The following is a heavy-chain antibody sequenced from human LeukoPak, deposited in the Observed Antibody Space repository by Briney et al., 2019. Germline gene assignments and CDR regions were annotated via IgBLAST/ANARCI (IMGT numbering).Heavy chain of an antibody. V-gene: IGHV4-4*07. D-gene: IGHD3-3*01. CDR1: GGSISSYY. CDR2: IYTTGNT. Sequence: SETLSLTCSVSGGSISSYYWSWIRPPAGKGREWIGRIYTTGNTDYNPPLKSRVTMSVDTSKNQFSLNLSSVTAADTAVYYCARDARGWSGFDYWGQGTLVTVSS. J-gene: IGHJ4*02. CDR3: ARDARGWSGFDY.